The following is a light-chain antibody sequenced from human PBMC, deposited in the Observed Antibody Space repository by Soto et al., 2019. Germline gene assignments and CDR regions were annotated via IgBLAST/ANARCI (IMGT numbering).Light chain of an antibody. V-gene: IGLV1-44*01. Sequence: QAVVTQPPSASGTPGQRVTISCSGSSSNIGSRTVNWYQQLPGTAPKVLIYSNNQRPSGVPDRFSGSKSGTSASLAISGLQSEDEADYFCAAWDDSLNGVVFGGGTKVTVL. CDR1: SSNIGSRT. J-gene: IGLJ2*01. CDR3: AAWDDSLNGVV. CDR2: SNN.